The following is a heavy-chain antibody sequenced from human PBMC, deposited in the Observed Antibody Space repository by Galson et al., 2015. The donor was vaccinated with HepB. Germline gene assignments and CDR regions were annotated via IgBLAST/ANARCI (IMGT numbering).Heavy chain of an antibody. V-gene: IGHV5-10-1*01. CDR2: IDPSDSYT. Sequence: QSGAEVKKPGESLRISCKGSGYSFTSYWISWVRQMPGKGLEWMGRIDPSDSYTNYSPSFQGHVTISADKSISTAYLQWSSLKASDTARYYCARLIPGYCSSTSGYEDYWGQGTLVTVSS. CDR3: ARLIPGYCSSTSGYEDY. J-gene: IGHJ4*02. D-gene: IGHD2-2*01. CDR1: GYSFTSYW.